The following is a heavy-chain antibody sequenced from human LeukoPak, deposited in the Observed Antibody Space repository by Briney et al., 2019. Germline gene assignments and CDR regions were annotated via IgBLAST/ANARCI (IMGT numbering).Heavy chain of an antibody. J-gene: IGHJ4*02. V-gene: IGHV3-23*01. CDR1: GFTFSSYA. CDR3: AKDIYSSSSFDY. D-gene: IGHD6-6*01. Sequence: PGRSLRLSCAASGFTFSSYAIHWVRQAPGKGLEWVSAISGSGGSTYYADSVKGRFTISRDNSKNTLYLQMNSLRAEDTAVYYCAKDIYSSSSFDYWGQGTLVTVSS. CDR2: ISGSGGST.